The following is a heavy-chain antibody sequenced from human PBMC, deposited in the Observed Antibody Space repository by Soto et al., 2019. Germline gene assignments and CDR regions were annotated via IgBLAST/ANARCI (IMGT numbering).Heavy chain of an antibody. CDR3: AKSVYNWNDWFFDY. V-gene: IGHV3-30*18. CDR2: ISYDGNNK. CDR1: GFTFSTYG. J-gene: IGHJ4*02. Sequence: QVQLVESGGGVVQPGRSLRLSCAASGFTFSTYGMHWVRQAPGKGLEWVAVISYDGNNKYYADSVKGRFTISRDNSKNTLYLQMSSLRAEDTAVYYCAKSVYNWNDWFFDYWGQGTLVTVSS. D-gene: IGHD1-1*01.